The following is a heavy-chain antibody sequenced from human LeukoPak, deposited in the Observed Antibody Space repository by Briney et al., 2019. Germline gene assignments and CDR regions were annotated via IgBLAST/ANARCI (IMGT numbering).Heavy chain of an antibody. V-gene: IGHV1-18*01. CDR3: ARALGATEGYYFDY. CDR2: ISAYNGNT. Sequence: EASVKVSCKASGYTFTSYGISWVRQAPGQGLEWMGWISAYNGNTNYAQKLQGRVTMTTDTSTSTAYVELRSLRSDDTAVYYCARALGATEGYYFDYWGQGTLVTVSS. D-gene: IGHD1-26*01. CDR1: GYTFTSYG. J-gene: IGHJ4*02.